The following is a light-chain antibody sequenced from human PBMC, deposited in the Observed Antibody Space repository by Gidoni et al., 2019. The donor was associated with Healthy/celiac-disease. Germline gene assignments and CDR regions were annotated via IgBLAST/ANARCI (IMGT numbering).Light chain of an antibody. Sequence: SYVLTQPPSVSVAPGKTARITWGGNNIGSTSVPWYQQKPGQAPVLVVYDDSDRPSGIPERFSGSNSGHTATLTISRVEAGDEADYYCQVWDSSSDHPDVVFGGGTKLTVL. V-gene: IGLV3-21*03. CDR1: NIGSTS. J-gene: IGLJ2*01. CDR3: QVWDSSSDHPDVV. CDR2: DDS.